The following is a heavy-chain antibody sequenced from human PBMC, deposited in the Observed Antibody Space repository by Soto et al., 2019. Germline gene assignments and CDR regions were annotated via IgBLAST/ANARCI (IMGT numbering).Heavy chain of an antibody. CDR1: GGSITNYY. Sequence: QVQLQESGPGLVKPSETLSLTCTVSGGSITNYYCSWFRQPPGKGLEWIGYIQYNGYSAYNLSLKRRVTMSMDTSKTQFSLMLESLTATDTAVYYCARHWFGSLHGLVDVWCQGTTVIVSS. CDR2: IQYNGYS. J-gene: IGHJ6*02. V-gene: IGHV4-59*08. D-gene: IGHD3-10*01. CDR3: ARHWFGSLHGLVDV.